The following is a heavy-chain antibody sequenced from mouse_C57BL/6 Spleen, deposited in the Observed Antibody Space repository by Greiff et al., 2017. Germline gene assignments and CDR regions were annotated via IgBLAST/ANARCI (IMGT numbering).Heavy chain of an antibody. D-gene: IGHD2-3*01. V-gene: IGHV2-2*01. CDR2: IWSGGST. CDR3: AINDGYLRYCDV. CDR1: GFSLTSYG. J-gene: IGHJ1*03. Sequence: VKLMESGPGLVQPSQSLSITCTVSGFSLTSYGVHWVRQSPGKGLEWLGVIWSGGSTDYNEDFISRLSISKDQSKSQVFFKMNSLQAGDTAIYYCAINDGYLRYCDVWGTGTTVTVSS.